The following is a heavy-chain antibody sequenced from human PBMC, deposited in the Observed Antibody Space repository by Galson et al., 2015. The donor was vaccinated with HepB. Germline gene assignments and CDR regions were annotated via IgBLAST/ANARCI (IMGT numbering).Heavy chain of an antibody. V-gene: IGHV1-58*01. Sequence: SVKVSCKASGFTFTRSAVQWVRQARGQRLEWIGWIVVGSGNTNYAQKFQERVTITRDMSTSTAYMELSSLRSEDTAVYYCAAPSVGFLEWYPGYYYYMDVWGKGTTVTVSS. J-gene: IGHJ6*03. D-gene: IGHD3-3*01. CDR3: AAPSVGFLEWYPGYYYYMDV. CDR2: IVVGSGNT. CDR1: GFTFTRSA.